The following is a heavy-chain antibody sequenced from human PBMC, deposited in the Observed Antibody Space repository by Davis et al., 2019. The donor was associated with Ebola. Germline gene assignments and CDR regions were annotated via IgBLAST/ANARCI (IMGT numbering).Heavy chain of an antibody. CDR3: ARDHPYGDYSYYYYYGMDF. J-gene: IGHJ6*04. V-gene: IGHV4-38-2*02. CDR2: ISHGGST. Sequence: GSLRLSCTVSGYSISSDFYWGWIRQPPGKGLEWIGTISHGGSTSYNPSLKSRVTMSVDTSKNQFSLKLRSVTAADTAVYYCARDHPYGDYSYYYYYGMDFWGKGTTVTVSS. CDR1: GYSISSDFY. D-gene: IGHD4-17*01.